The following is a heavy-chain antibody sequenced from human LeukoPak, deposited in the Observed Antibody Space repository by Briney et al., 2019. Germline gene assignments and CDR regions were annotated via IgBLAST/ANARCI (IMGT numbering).Heavy chain of an antibody. V-gene: IGHV3-11*05. CDR1: GFTFSDYY. D-gene: IGHD2-15*01. CDR3: AREGVGYCSGGSCYKGRNDAFDI. J-gene: IGHJ3*02. CDR2: ISSSSSYI. Sequence: PGGSLRLSCAASGFTFSDYYMSWIRQAPGKGLEWVSYISSSSSYINYADSVKGRFTISRDNAKNSLYLQMNSLRAEDTAVYYCAREGVGYCSGGSCYKGRNDAFDIWGQGTMVTVSS.